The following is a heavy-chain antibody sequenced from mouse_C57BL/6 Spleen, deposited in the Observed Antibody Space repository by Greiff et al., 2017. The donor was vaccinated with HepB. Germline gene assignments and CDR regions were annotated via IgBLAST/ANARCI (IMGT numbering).Heavy chain of an antibody. CDR2: IDPSDSYT. D-gene: IGHD1-1*01. Sequence: QVQLQQPGAELVRPGTSVKLSCKASGYTFTSYWMHWVKQRPGQGLEWIGVIDPSDSYTNNNQKFKGKATLTVDTSSSTAYMQLSSLTSEDSAVYYCARGDYYGSSYRAWFAYWGQGTLVTVSA. CDR3: ARGDYYGSSYRAWFAY. V-gene: IGHV1-59*01. CDR1: GYTFTSYW. J-gene: IGHJ3*01.